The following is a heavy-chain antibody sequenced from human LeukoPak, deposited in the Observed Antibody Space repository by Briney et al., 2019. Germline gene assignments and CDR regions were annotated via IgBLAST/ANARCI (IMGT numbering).Heavy chain of an antibody. J-gene: IGHJ5*02. D-gene: IGHD6-19*01. CDR3: ASHFRAVAASP. CDR1: GFTFSDYY. V-gene: IGHV3-11*04. Sequence: GGSLRLSCAASGFTFSDYYMSWIRQAPGKGLEWVSYISTSGRTIYYADSVKGRFTISRDNAKNSLYLQMNSLRAEDTAVYYCASHFRAVAASPWGQGTLVTVPS. CDR2: ISTSGRTI.